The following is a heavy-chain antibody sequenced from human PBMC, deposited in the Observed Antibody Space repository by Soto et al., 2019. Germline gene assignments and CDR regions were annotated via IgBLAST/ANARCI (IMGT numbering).Heavy chain of an antibody. CDR3: AREGVAAPYYYYGMDV. CDR2: ISYTGST. CDR1: GDSIRSDY. V-gene: IGHV4-59*01. J-gene: IGHJ6*02. D-gene: IGHD2-15*01. Sequence: PSETLSLTCTVSGDSIRSDYWSWIRQPPGKGLEWIGYISYTGSTHYNPSLKSRVTISADTSKNQFSLKLSSVTTADTALYYCAREGVAAPYYYYGMDVWGQGSTVTVSS.